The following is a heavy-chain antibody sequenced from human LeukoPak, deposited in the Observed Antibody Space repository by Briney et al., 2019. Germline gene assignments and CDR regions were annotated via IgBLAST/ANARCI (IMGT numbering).Heavy chain of an antibody. CDR3: ARAVARQYGMDV. Sequence: GGSLRLSCAASGFTFSSYGMHWVRQAPGKGLEWVAVISYDGSNKYYADSVKGRFTISRDNSKNTLYLQMNSLRAEDTAVYYCARAVARQYGMDVWGQGTTVTVSS. CDR1: GFTFSSYG. D-gene: IGHD4-23*01. J-gene: IGHJ6*02. V-gene: IGHV3-30*03. CDR2: ISYDGSNK.